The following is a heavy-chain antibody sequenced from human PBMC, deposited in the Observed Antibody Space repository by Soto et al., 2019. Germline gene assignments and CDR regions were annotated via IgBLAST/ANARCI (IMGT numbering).Heavy chain of an antibody. V-gene: IGHV4-39*01. D-gene: IGHD1-1*01. Sequence: SETLSLTCTVSGGSISSSSYYWGWIRQPPGKGLEWIGSINYSGSTYYNPSLKSRVTISVDTSKNQFSLKLSSVTAADTAVYYCARIYTGTAFDYWGQGTLVTVSS. CDR3: ARIYTGTAFDY. CDR1: GGSISSSSYY. J-gene: IGHJ4*02. CDR2: INYSGST.